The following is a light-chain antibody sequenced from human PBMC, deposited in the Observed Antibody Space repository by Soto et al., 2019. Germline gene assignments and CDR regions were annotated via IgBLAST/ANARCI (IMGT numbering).Light chain of an antibody. J-gene: IGKJ1*01. V-gene: IGKV3-15*01. CDR3: QQYNNWPGT. CDR1: QSVNTN. CDR2: GAS. Sequence: EIVMTQSTATLSVSPGERATLSCRASQSVNTNLAWYQQKPGQAPRLLIYGASTRATGIPARFSGSGSGTEFTLTINSLQSEDFAIYYCQQYNNWPGTFGQGTKVDIK.